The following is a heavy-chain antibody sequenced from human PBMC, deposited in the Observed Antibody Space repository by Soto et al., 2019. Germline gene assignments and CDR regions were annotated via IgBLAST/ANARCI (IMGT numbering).Heavy chain of an antibody. CDR3: ARKDSGYADYMDV. D-gene: IGHD5-12*01. Sequence: QVQLQESGPGLVKPSQTLSLTCTVSGGSISRGGYYWSWIRQHPGKGLEWIGYILYSGGTYYNPSLKSRVTISVDTSENQFSLRLSSVTAADTAVYYCARKDSGYADYMDVWGKGTTVTVSS. J-gene: IGHJ6*03. CDR1: GGSISRGGYY. CDR2: ILYSGGT. V-gene: IGHV4-31*03.